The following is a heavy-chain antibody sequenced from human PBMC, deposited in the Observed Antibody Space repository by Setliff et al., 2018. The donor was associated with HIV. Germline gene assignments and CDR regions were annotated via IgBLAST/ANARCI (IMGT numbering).Heavy chain of an antibody. V-gene: IGHV4-30-2*03. CDR2: IYYSGST. D-gene: IGHD3-10*01. Sequence: PSETLSLTCTVSGASISSGGYSWSWIRQPPGKGLEWIGYIYYSGSTYYNPSLKSRVTISVDTSKNQFSLKLSSVTAADTAVYYCARERGGYFDYWGQGTLVTVSS. J-gene: IGHJ4*02. CDR3: ARERGGYFDY. CDR1: GASISSGGYS.